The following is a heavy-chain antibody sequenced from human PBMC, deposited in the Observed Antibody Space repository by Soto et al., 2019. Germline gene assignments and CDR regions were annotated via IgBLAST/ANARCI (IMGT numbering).Heavy chain of an antibody. Sequence: QVQLQESGPGLVKSSETLSLTCTVSGGSISSYYWSWIRQPPGKRLEWIGYIYYSGSTSYNPSLKSRVTMSVDTSKNQFSLKLSSVTAADTAVYYWARHAPGYFDYWGQGTLVTVSS. CDR2: IYYSGST. V-gene: IGHV4-59*08. CDR1: GGSISSYY. CDR3: ARHAPGYFDY. J-gene: IGHJ4*02.